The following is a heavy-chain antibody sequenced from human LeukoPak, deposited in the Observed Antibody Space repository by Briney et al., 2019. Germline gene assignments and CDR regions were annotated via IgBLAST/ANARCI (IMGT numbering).Heavy chain of an antibody. J-gene: IGHJ6*03. CDR1: GFTFSSYG. V-gene: IGHV3-30*18. CDR3: AKEPYSSPPMNYYYYMDV. Sequence: GGSLRLSCAASGFTFSSYGVHWVRQAPGKGLEWVAVISYDGSNKYYADSVKGRFTISRDNSKNTLYLQMNSLRAEDTAVYYCAKEPYSSPPMNYYYYMDVWGKGTTVTVSS. D-gene: IGHD6-13*01. CDR2: ISYDGSNK.